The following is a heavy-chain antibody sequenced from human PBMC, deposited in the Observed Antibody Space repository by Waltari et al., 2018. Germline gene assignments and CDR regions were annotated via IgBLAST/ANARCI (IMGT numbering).Heavy chain of an antibody. Sequence: QVQLVQSGAEVKKPGASVKVSCKASGYTFTGYYMHWVRQAPGQGLEWRGRINPNRGGTNYAQKFQGRVTMTRDTSISTAYMELSRLRSDDTAVYYCASWPYYYDSSGYYDDYWGQGTLVTVSS. CDR1: GYTFTGYY. V-gene: IGHV1-2*02. J-gene: IGHJ4*02. D-gene: IGHD3-22*01. CDR3: ASWPYYYDSSGYYDDY. CDR2: INPNRGGT.